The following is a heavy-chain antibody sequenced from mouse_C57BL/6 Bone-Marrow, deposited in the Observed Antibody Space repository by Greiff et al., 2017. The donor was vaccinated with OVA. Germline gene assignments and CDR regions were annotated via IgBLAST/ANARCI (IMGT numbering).Heavy chain of an antibody. V-gene: IGHV1-69*02. D-gene: IGHD2-10*01. CDR2: IYPSDSYT. CDR1: GYTFTSYW. Sequence: VQLQQPGAELVRPGASVKLSCKASGYTFTSYWINWVKQRPGQGLEWIGNIYPSDSYTNYNQKFKDKATLTVDKASSTAYMQLSSPTSEDSAVYYCTRESYDGNVYAKRYWGQGTSVTVSS. CDR3: TRESYDGNVYAKRY. J-gene: IGHJ4*01.